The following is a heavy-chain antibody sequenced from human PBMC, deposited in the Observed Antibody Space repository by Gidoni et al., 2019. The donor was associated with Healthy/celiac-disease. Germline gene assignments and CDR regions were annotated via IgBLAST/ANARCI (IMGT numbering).Heavy chain of an antibody. CDR3: ARSEMATITGTRYYGMDV. V-gene: IGHV4-39*01. Sequence: QLQLQASVPGLVKPSETMSLTCTGSGDSISTSSYYWGWIRQPPGKGLEWVGSIYYSGSTYYNPSLKSRVTISVDTSKNQFSLKLSSVTAADTAVYYCARSEMATITGTRYYGMDVWGQGTTVTVSS. J-gene: IGHJ6*02. CDR2: IYYSGST. CDR1: GDSISTSSYY. D-gene: IGHD5-12*01.